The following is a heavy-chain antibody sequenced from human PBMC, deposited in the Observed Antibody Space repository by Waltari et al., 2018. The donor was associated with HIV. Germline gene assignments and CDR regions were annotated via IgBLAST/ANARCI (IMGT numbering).Heavy chain of an antibody. Sequence: EVQLVESGGGVVRPGGSLRLSCAASGFTFDAYGMSWVRQAPGKGLEWVSGINWNGGSTGYADSVKGRFTISRDNAKNSLYLQMNSLRAEDTALYYCARAGCSSTSCYWNYYYGMDVWGQGTTVTVSS. V-gene: IGHV3-20*04. CDR1: GFTFDAYG. CDR2: INWNGGST. CDR3: ARAGCSSTSCYWNYYYGMDV. D-gene: IGHD2-2*01. J-gene: IGHJ6*02.